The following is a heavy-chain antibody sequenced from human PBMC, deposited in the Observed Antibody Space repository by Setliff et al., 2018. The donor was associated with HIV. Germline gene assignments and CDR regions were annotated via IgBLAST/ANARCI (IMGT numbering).Heavy chain of an antibody. CDR3: TGDYNWNGYAFPYIDV. D-gene: IGHD3-3*01. CDR1: GGSISSSSFY. CDR2: INYNTRT. J-gene: IGHJ6*03. V-gene: IGHV4-39*02. Sequence: SETLSLTCNVSGGSISSSSFYWAWLRQPPGKEPEWIASINYNTRTYYNLSLRSRVTISVDTSKNLFSLKMTSVTAADAAVYYCTGDYNWNGYAFPYIDVWGKGTTVTVSS.